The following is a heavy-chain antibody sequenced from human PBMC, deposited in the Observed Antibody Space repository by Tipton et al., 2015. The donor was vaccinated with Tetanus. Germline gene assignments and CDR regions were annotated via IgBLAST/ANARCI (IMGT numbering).Heavy chain of an antibody. CDR1: GFTFSDSI. V-gene: IGHV3-9*03. Sequence: SLRLSCAASGFTFSDSIMHWVRQVPGKGLEWVSGITWNGGKVDYAESVRGRFTISRDKAKNSLYLQMNSLRDEDMALYYCVKDMVPGGADLWGQGTTVIVSS. CDR2: ITWNGGKV. D-gene: IGHD4-17*01. J-gene: IGHJ6*02. CDR3: VKDMVPGGADL.